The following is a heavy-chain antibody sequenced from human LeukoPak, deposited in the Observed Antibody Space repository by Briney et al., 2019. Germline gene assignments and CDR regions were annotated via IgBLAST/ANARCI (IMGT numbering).Heavy chain of an antibody. J-gene: IGHJ4*02. D-gene: IGHD2-21*02. CDR2: INPDGSIT. CDR1: GFTFSSSW. V-gene: IGHV3-74*01. Sequence: GGSLRLSCAASGFTFSSSWMHWARQAPGKGLVWVSRINPDGSITSHADSVKGRFTISRDNAKNTLYLQMNSLRVEDTAVYYCAGGVGGDRDYWGQGTLVTVSS. CDR3: AGGVGGDRDY.